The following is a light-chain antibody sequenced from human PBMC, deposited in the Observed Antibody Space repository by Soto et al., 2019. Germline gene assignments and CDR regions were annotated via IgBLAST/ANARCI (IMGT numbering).Light chain of an antibody. J-gene: IGKJ3*01. CDR3: QQSYSTPPFT. V-gene: IGKV1-39*01. CDR2: AAS. Sequence: DIQMTQSPSSLSASVGDRVTITCRASQSISSYLNWYQQKPGKAPKLLIYAASSLQSGVPSRFSGSGSGTDFTLTISSLQPEDFPTSYGQQSYSTPPFTFGPGTKVDIK. CDR1: QSISSY.